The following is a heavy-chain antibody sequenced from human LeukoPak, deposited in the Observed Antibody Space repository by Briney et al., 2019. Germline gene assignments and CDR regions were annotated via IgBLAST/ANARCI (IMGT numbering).Heavy chain of an antibody. D-gene: IGHD3-10*01. Sequence: SVKVSCKVSGGTFSSYAISWVRQAPGQGLEWMGRIIPIFGTANYAQKFQGRVTITTDESTSTAYMELSSLRSEDTAVYYCARERGSGDSYYYYYMDVWGKGTTVTVSS. J-gene: IGHJ6*03. CDR1: GGTFSSYA. V-gene: IGHV1-69*05. CDR3: ARERGSGDSYYYYYMDV. CDR2: IIPIFGTA.